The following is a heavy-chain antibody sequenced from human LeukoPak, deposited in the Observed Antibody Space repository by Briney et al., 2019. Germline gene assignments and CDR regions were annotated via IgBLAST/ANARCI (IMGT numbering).Heavy chain of an antibody. J-gene: IGHJ3*02. CDR1: GFTFDDYA. CDR3: AKGLGAARGTNAFDI. Sequence: GGCLRLSCAASGFTFDDYAMHWVRQAPGKGLEWVSGISWNSGSIGYADSVKGRFTISRDNAKNSLYLQMNSLRAEDMALYYCAKGLGAARGTNAFDIWGQGTMVTVSS. V-gene: IGHV3-9*03. CDR2: ISWNSGSI. D-gene: IGHD6-6*01.